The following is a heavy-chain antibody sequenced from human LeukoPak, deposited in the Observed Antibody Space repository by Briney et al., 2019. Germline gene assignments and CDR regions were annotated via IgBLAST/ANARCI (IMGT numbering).Heavy chain of an antibody. V-gene: IGHV3-48*04. CDR3: ARVSGAMVRGSKHPFDY. Sequence: GGSLRLSCAASGFTFSSYSMNWVRQAPGKGLEWVSYISSSSSTIYYADSVKGRFTISRDNAKNSLYLQMNSLRAEDTAVYYCARVSGAMVRGSKHPFDYWGQGTLVTVSS. D-gene: IGHD3-10*01. CDR2: ISSSSSTI. CDR1: GFTFSSYS. J-gene: IGHJ4*02.